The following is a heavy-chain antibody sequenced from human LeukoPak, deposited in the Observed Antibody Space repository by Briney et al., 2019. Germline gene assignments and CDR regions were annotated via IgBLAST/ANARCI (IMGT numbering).Heavy chain of an antibody. J-gene: IGHJ2*01. CDR3: ARRRQYDSSLFWNFDL. CDR2: INHSGST. V-gene: IGHV4-34*01. D-gene: IGHD6-6*01. CDR1: GGSFSGYY. Sequence: SETLSLTCAVYGGSFSGYYWSWIRQSPGKGLEWIGEINHSGSTNYNPSLKSRLTISVDTSKNQFSLKLNSVTAADTAVYYCARRRQYDSSLFWNFDLWGSGTLVTVSS.